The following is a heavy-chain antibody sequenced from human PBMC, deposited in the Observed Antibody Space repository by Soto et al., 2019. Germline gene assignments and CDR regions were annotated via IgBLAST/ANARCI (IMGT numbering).Heavy chain of an antibody. Sequence: SETLSLTCTVSGDSISSNYWSWIRQPPGKGLEWIGYTYHSGSTNYNPSLKSRVSISVDTSKNQFSLKLSSVTAADTAVYYCARDLGGAYSAFDYWGQGTLVTVSS. CDR1: GDSISSNY. V-gene: IGHV4-59*01. J-gene: IGHJ4*02. CDR3: ARDLGGAYSAFDY. CDR2: TYHSGST. D-gene: IGHD4-4*01.